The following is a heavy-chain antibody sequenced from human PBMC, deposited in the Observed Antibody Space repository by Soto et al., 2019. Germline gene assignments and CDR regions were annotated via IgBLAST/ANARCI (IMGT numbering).Heavy chain of an antibody. Sequence: GGSLRLSCAASGFTFSSYAMHWVRQAPGKGLEWVAVISYDGSNKYYADSVKGRFTISRDNSKNTLYLQMNSLRAEDTAVYYCAREWSGFDYWGQGILVTVSS. V-gene: IGHV3-30-3*01. CDR2: ISYDGSNK. D-gene: IGHD2-8*01. CDR1: GFTFSSYA. J-gene: IGHJ4*02. CDR3: AREWSGFDY.